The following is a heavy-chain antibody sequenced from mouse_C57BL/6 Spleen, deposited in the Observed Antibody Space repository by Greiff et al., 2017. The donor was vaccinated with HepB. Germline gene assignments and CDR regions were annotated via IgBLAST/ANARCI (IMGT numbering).Heavy chain of an antibody. V-gene: IGHV5-4*01. CDR3: ARDGGSHWCLDD. D-gene: IGHD1-1*01. CDR1: GFTFSSYA. Sequence: EVQLVESGGGLVKPGGSLKLSCAASGFTFSSYAMSWVRQTPEKRLEWVATISDGGSYTYYPDNVQGRFTISRDNAKNNLYLQMSHLKSEDTAMYYCARDGGSHWCLDDWGTGTTVTVSS. CDR2: ISDGGSYT. J-gene: IGHJ1*03.